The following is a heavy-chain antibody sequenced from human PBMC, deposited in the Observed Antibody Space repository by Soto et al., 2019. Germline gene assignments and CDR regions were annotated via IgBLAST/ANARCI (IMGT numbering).Heavy chain of an antibody. D-gene: IGHD3-9*01. CDR1: GGSFSGYY. J-gene: IGHJ6*02. Sequence: PSETLSLTCAVYGGSFSGYYWRWIRQPPGKGLELFGELNHSGSTNYNPSLKSRVTISVDTLXNQFSLKLSSVTAADTAVYYGARGFAERYFDWLSLTGYLGSAYGMDVWGQGTTVTVSS. CDR3: ARGFAERYFDWLSLTGYLGSAYGMDV. V-gene: IGHV4-34*01. CDR2: LNHSGST.